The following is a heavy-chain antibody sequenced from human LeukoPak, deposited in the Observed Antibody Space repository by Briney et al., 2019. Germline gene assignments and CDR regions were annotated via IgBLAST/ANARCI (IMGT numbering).Heavy chain of an antibody. J-gene: IGHJ3*02. CDR3: ARDKTTMIVVRAFDI. Sequence: SETLSLTCTVSGGSISSSSYYWGWIRQPPGKGLEWIGSIYYSGSTYYIPSLKSRVTISVDTSKNQFSLKLSSVTAADTAVYYCARDKTTMIVVRAFDIWGQGTMVTVSS. CDR1: GGSISSSSYY. CDR2: IYYSGST. V-gene: IGHV4-39*07. D-gene: IGHD3-22*01.